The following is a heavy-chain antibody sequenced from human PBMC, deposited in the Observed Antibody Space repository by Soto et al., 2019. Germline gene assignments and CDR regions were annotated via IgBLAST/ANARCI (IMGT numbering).Heavy chain of an antibody. D-gene: IGHD1-26*01. CDR1: GFTVSTYN. Sequence: PGWSLRLSCAASGFTVSTYNMIWVRQAPVKGLEWVSVTYSGGSTQYADSVKGRFTVSRDNSKNTLYLQMSSLRDEDTAVYYCARKLSGAVQGWAYGMDVWGRGTTVTVSS. V-gene: IGHV3-53*01. J-gene: IGHJ6*02. CDR2: TYSGGST. CDR3: ARKLSGAVQGWAYGMDV.